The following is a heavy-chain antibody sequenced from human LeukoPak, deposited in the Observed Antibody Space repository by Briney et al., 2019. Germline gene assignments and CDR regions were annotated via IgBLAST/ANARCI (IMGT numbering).Heavy chain of an antibody. Sequence: PGGSLRLSCAASGFTFSSYGMHWVRQAPGKGLEWVSSISSSSSYIYYADSVKGRFTISRDNAKNSLYLQMNSLRAEDTAVYYCARTMVRGVLYYFDYWGQGTLVTVSS. CDR2: ISSSSSYI. CDR1: GFTFSSYG. D-gene: IGHD3-10*01. V-gene: IGHV3-21*01. CDR3: ARTMVRGVLYYFDY. J-gene: IGHJ4*02.